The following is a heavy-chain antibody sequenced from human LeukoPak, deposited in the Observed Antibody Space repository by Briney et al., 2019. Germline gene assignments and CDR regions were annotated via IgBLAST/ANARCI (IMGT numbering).Heavy chain of an antibody. V-gene: IGHV1-2*02. D-gene: IGHD1-26*01. Sequence: GASVKVSCKASGYTFTGYYMHWVRQAPGQGLEWMGWINPNSGGTNYAQKFQGRVTMTRDTSISTAYMELSRLRSDDTAVYYCARFQEWELLPGQTRFDPWGQGTLVTVSS. CDR1: GYTFTGYY. CDR2: INPNSGGT. CDR3: ARFQEWELLPGQTRFDP. J-gene: IGHJ5*02.